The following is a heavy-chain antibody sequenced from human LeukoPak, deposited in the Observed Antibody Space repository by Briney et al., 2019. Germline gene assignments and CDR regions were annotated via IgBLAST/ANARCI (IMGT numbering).Heavy chain of an antibody. Sequence: SETLSLTCTVSGASISTGPYYWGWIRQLPGKGLEWIGSIDYRGGTYKNPSLKSPVTISVDMSKNQFSLKLTSVTAADTAVYYCARDPLKGFDYWGQGMVVTVSS. J-gene: IGHJ4*02. V-gene: IGHV4-39*02. CDR1: GASISTGPYY. CDR2: IDYRGGT. CDR3: ARDPLKGFDY.